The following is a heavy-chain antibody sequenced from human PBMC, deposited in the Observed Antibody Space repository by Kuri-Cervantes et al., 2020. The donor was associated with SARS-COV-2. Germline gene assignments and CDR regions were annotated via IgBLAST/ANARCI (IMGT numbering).Heavy chain of an antibody. J-gene: IGHJ5*02. D-gene: IGHD2-2*02. CDR1: GFTFSSYD. CDR3: AKVPYDIVVVPAAIVWFDP. CDR2: IGTAGDT. Sequence: GGSLRLSCAASGFTFSSYDMHWVRQATGKGLEWVSAIGTAGDTYYPGSVKGRFTISRENAKNSLYLQMNSLRAGDTAVYYCAKVPYDIVVVPAAIVWFDPWGQGTLVTVSS. V-gene: IGHV3-13*01.